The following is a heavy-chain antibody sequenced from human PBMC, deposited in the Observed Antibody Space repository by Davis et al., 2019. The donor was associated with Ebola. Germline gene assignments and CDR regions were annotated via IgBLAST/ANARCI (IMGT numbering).Heavy chain of an antibody. V-gene: IGHV4-34*01. D-gene: IGHD3-10*01. CDR3: ARAYGSGRYGNS. CDR2: INHSGST. J-gene: IGHJ4*02. Sequence: SETLSLTCAVYGGSFSGYYWSWIRQPPGKGLDWIGEINHSGSTNYNPSLKSRVTISVDTSKNQFSLKLSSVTAADTAVDYCARAYGSGRYGNSWGQGTLVTVSS. CDR1: GGSFSGYY.